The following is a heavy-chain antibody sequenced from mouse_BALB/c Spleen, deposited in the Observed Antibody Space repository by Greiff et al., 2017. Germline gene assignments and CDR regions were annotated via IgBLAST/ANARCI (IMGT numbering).Heavy chain of an antibody. CDR1: GFSLTGYG. V-gene: IGHV2-6-7*01. D-gene: IGHD1-1*01. Sequence: VQLVESGPGLVAPSQSLSLTCTVSGFSLTGYGVNWVRQPPGKGLEWLGMIWGDGSTDYNSALKSRLSISKDNAKSQVFLKMNSLQTDDTARYYCARGAPCGSSLAWFAYWGQGTLVTVSA. J-gene: IGHJ3*01. CDR3: ARGAPCGSSLAWFAY. CDR2: IWGDGST.